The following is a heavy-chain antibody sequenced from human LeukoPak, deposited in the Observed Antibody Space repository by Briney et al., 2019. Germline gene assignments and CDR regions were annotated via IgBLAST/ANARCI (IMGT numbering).Heavy chain of an antibody. V-gene: IGHV3-7*01. J-gene: IGHJ4*02. CDR3: ARRNLFDY. CDR1: GFTFTSYW. Sequence: PGGSLRLSCATSGFTFTSYWMNWVRQAPGKGLEWVAGIKQDGSVKYYVDSVKGRFTISRDNAKKSVYLQMNSLRADDTAVYYCARRNLFDYWGQGTLVTVSS. CDR2: IKQDGSVK.